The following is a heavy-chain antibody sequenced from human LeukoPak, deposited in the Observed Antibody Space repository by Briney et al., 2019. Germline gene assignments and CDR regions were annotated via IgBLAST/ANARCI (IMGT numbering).Heavy chain of an antibody. J-gene: IGHJ4*02. CDR2: ISSSGSNI. V-gene: IGHV3-11*04. D-gene: IGHD1-7*01. Sequence: GGSLRLSCAASGFTFSDYYMSWIRQAPGKGLEWVSYISSSGSNIYYADSVKGRFTISRDNAKNSLYLQMNILRAEETAVYYCARDWGMELELQIRFDYWGQGTLVTVSS. CDR3: ARDWGMELELQIRFDY. CDR1: GFTFSDYY.